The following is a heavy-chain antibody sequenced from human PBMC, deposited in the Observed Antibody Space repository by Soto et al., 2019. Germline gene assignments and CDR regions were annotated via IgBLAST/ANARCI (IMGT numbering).Heavy chain of an antibody. CDR1: GFTLSGYA. CDR2: ISSNGVGT. Sequence: EVQLAESGGGLAQPGGSLRLSCAASGFTLSGYAMDWVRQAPGQGLEYVSGISSNGVGTYYANSVQGRFTISRDNSKNTVYRQMGSLIPEDMAVYYCARRARPDFYYMDVWGKGTTVTVS. CDR3: ARRARPDFYYMDV. J-gene: IGHJ6*03. D-gene: IGHD6-6*01. V-gene: IGHV3-64*01.